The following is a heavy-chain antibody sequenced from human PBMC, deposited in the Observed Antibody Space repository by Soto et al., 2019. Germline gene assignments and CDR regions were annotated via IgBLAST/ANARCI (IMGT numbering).Heavy chain of an antibody. Sequence: SETLSLTCTVSGGSISSSTHYWGCIRQPPGKGLEWIGSIYYSGSSYYNPSLNSRVTISVDTSRDQFSLKLSSVTAADTAVYYCARHRRYGDYPYYYYYMDVWGKGTTVTVSS. D-gene: IGHD4-17*01. CDR3: ARHRRYGDYPYYYYYMDV. V-gene: IGHV4-39*01. CDR1: GGSISSSTHY. CDR2: IYYSGSS. J-gene: IGHJ6*03.